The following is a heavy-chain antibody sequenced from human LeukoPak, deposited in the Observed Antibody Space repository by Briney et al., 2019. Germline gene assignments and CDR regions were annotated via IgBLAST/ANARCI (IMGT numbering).Heavy chain of an antibody. V-gene: IGHV1-69*06. CDR1: GGTFSSYA. CDR3: ARNYYDSSGYYSDFDY. CDR2: IIPIFGTA. Sequence: SVKVSCKASGGTFSSYAISWVRQAPGQGLEWMGGIIPIFGTANYAQKFQGRVTIAADKSTSTAYMELSSLRSEDTAVYYCARNYYDSSGYYSDFDYWGQGTLVTVSS. J-gene: IGHJ4*02. D-gene: IGHD3-22*01.